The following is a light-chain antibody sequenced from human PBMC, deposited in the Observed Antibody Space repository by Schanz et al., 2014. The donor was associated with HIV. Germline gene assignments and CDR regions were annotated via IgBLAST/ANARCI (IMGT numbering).Light chain of an antibody. CDR2: EVS. V-gene: IGLV2-8*01. J-gene: IGLJ3*02. CDR3: CSFAGTIWV. Sequence: QSVLTQPPSASGSPGQSVTISCTGTSSDVGGHNYVSWYQHHPGKAPKLIIFEVSERPSGVPDRFSGSRSGDTASLTVSGLQAEDEADYYCCSFAGTIWVFGGGTQLTVL. CDR1: SSDVGGHNY.